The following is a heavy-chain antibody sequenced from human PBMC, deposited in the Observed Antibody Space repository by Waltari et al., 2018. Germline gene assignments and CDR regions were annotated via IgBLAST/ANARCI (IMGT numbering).Heavy chain of an antibody. CDR3: ARPGIGDAFDV. V-gene: IGHV4-59*01. J-gene: IGHJ3*01. CDR1: DGHISSYY. CDR2: IHYSGTT. Sequence: QVQLQESGPGLVRPSETLSPTCTVSDGHISSYYWNWSRQLPGKGLEWIGFIHYSGTTEYNPSLKNRATTSIQTSKNQFSLRLDSVTAADTAIYYCARPGIGDAFDVWGQGTMVTVSS.